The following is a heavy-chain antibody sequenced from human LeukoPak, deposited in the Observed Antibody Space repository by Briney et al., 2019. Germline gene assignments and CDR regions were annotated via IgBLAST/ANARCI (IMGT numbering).Heavy chain of an antibody. V-gene: IGHV3-30*18. CDR1: GFTFSSYG. D-gene: IGHD2-8*01. J-gene: IGHJ6*03. Sequence: GGSLRLSCAASGFTFSSYGMHWVRQAPGKGLEWVAVISYDGSNKYYADSVKGRFTISRDNSKNTLYLQMNSLRAEDTAVYYCANGYCTNGVCYPYYYYYMDVWGKGTTVTISS. CDR2: ISYDGSNK. CDR3: ANGYCTNGVCYPYYYYYMDV.